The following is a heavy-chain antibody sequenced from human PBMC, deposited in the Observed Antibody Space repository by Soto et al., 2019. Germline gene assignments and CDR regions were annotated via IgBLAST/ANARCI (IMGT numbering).Heavy chain of an antibody. CDR1: GFTFSSYA. V-gene: IGHV3-23*01. D-gene: IGHD4-17*01. J-gene: IGHJ5*02. CDR2: ISGSGGST. Sequence: GGALRGSXVASGFTFSSYAMSWVRQAPGKGLEWVSAISGSGGSTYYADSVKGRFTISRDNSKNTLYLQMNSLRAEDTAVYYCAKDLSPTRGFDPWRQGTLVTVSS. CDR3: AKDLSPTRGFDP.